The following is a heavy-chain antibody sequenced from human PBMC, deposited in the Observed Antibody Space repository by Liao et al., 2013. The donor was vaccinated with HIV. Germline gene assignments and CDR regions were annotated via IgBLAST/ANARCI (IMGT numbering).Heavy chain of an antibody. Sequence: QVQLQQWGAGLLKPSETLSLTCAVYGGSFSGYYWSWIRQPPGKGLEWIGEINHSGSTNYNPSLKSRVTISVDTSKNQFSLKLSSVTAADTAVYYCEVITTTHEGDYWGQGTLVTVSS. D-gene: IGHD3-22*01. J-gene: IGHJ4*02. CDR3: EVITTTHEGDY. CDR2: INHSGST. CDR1: GGSFSGYY. V-gene: IGHV4-34*01.